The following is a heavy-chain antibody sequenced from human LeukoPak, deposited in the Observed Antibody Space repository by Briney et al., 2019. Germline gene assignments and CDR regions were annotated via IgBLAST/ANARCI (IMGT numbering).Heavy chain of an antibody. CDR2: IYYSGST. V-gene: IGHV4-59*01. Sequence: SETLSLTCAVYGGSFSGYYWSWIRQPPGKGLEWIGYIYYSGSTNYNPSLKSRVTISVDTSKNQFSLKLSSVTAADTAVYYCARDSAAAGTFAFDIWGQGTMVTVSS. CDR3: ARDSAAAGTFAFDI. CDR1: GGSFSGYY. J-gene: IGHJ3*02. D-gene: IGHD6-13*01.